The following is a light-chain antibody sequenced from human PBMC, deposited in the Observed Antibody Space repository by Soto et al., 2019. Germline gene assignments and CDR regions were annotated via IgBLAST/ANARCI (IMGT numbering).Light chain of an antibody. CDR2: ENN. Sequence: QSVLTKPPSASDAPGQRGTISCTGSSSNIGAGYEAHWYQQVPGTAPKLLIYENNNRPSGVPDRFSGSKSGTSASLAITGLQAEDEAEYYCQSYDSSMSGYVFGPGTKLTVL. J-gene: IGLJ1*01. V-gene: IGLV1-40*01. CDR3: QSYDSSMSGYV. CDR1: SSNIGAGYE.